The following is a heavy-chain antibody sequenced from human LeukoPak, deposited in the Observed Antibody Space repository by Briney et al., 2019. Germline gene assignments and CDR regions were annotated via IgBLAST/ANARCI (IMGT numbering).Heavy chain of an antibody. CDR1: GYSFTRYW. CDR3: ARPRGYVSNAFDI. Sequence: GESLKISCKGSGYSFTRYWIGWVRQMPGKGLEWMGIIYPGDSDTRYSPSFQGQVTISADKSISTAYLQWSSLKASDTAMYYCARPRGYVSNAFDIWGQGTMVTVSS. V-gene: IGHV5-51*01. J-gene: IGHJ3*02. D-gene: IGHD3-10*01. CDR2: IYPGDSDT.